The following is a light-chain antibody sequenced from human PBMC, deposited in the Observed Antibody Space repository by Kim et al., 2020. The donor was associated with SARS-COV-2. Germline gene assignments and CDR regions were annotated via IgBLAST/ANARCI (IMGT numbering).Light chain of an antibody. CDR3: KSRDSSGNLLV. J-gene: IGLJ2*01. V-gene: IGLV3-19*01. Sequence: ALGQTVRITCQGDNLRTYYAIWYQQKPGQAPVLVIFGKNNRPSGIPDRFSGSSSGNTASLTITGAQAEDEADYYCKSRDSSGNLLVFGGGTQLTVL. CDR1: NLRTYY. CDR2: GKN.